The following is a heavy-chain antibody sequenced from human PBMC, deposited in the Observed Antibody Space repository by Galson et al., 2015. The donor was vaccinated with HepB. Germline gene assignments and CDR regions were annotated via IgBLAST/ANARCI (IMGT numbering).Heavy chain of an antibody. CDR3: ARDLPIAAAGTGGYYYYGMDV. Sequence: SVKVSCKASGGTFSSYTISWVRQAPGQGLEWMGRIIPILGIANYAQKFQGRVTITADKSTSTVYMELSSLRSEDTAVYYCARDLPIAAAGTGGYYYYGMDVWGQGTTVTVSS. V-gene: IGHV1-69*04. CDR2: IIPILGIA. CDR1: GGTFSSYT. D-gene: IGHD6-13*01. J-gene: IGHJ6*02.